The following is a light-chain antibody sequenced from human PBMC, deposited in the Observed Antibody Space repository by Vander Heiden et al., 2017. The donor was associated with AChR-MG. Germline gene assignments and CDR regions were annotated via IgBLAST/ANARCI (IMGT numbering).Light chain of an antibody. Sequence: SSELTQDPAVPVALGQTIRITCKGDRLRTSFASWYQQKPGQAPVLVVYANTRRPSGIPDRFSGSSSGDTASLTITGAQAEDEADYYCNSRDSSGIHRVFGTGTKVTVL. J-gene: IGLJ1*01. CDR3: NSRDSSGIHRV. CDR1: RLRTSF. CDR2: ANT. V-gene: IGLV3-19*01.